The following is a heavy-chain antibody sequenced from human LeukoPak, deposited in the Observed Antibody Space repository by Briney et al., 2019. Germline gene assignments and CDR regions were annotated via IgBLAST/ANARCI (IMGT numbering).Heavy chain of an antibody. CDR1: GFTFSSYA. CDR2: ISGSGGST. CDR3: AKGFYSSGWYGVDY. V-gene: IGHV3-23*01. Sequence: PGGSLRLSCAASGFTFSSYAMSWVRQAPGKGLEWVSAISGSGGSTYYADSVKGRFTISRDNSKNTLYLQMNSLRAEDTAVYYCAKGFYSSGWYGVDYWGQGTLVTVSS. D-gene: IGHD6-19*01. J-gene: IGHJ4*02.